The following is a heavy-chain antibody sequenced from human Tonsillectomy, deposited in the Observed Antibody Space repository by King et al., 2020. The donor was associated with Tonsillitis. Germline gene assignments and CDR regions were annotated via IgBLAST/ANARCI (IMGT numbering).Heavy chain of an antibody. CDR3: ARVRTCPSSSCFYFDY. J-gene: IGHJ4*02. CDR2: SRNKAKSYTT. V-gene: IGHV3-72*01. D-gene: IGHD2-2*01. Sequence: QLVQSGGGLVQPGGSLRLACAASGFTFSDHYIDWVRQAPGKGLEWFGRSRNKAKSYTTQYAASVKGRFTISRDDSTNLVYLQMNSLKTEDTAVYHCARVRTCPSSSCFYFDYWGPGTLVTVSS. CDR1: GFTFSDHY.